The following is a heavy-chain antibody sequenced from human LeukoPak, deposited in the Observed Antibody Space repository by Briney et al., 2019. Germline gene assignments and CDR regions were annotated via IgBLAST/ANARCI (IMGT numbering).Heavy chain of an antibody. Sequence: SSVKVSCKDSGYTFTGYYIHWVRQAPGQGLAWMGWINLNSGGTNYAQKFQDRVTMTRDTSITTAYMELSRLRFDDTALYYCARSPHILTGENFDYWGQGTLVTVSS. CDR2: INLNSGGT. CDR1: GYTFTGYY. J-gene: IGHJ4*02. CDR3: ARSPHILTGENFDY. D-gene: IGHD3-9*01. V-gene: IGHV1-2*02.